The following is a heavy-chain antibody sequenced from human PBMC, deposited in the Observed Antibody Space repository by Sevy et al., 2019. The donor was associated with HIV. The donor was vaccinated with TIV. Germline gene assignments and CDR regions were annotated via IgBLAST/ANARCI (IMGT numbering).Heavy chain of an antibody. V-gene: IGHV1-24*01. Sequence: ASVKVSCKVSGYTLTELSMHWVRQAPGKGLEWMGGFDPEDGEPIDAQKFQGRVTMTEDTSTDTAYKELSSLRSEDTAVYYGATDVMGALDDWGQGTLVTVSS. CDR3: ATDVMGALDD. CDR2: FDPEDGEP. J-gene: IGHJ4*02. D-gene: IGHD1-26*01. CDR1: GYTLTELS.